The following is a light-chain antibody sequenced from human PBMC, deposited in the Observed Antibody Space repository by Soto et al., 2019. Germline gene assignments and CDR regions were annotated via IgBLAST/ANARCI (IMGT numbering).Light chain of an antibody. CDR2: GAS. Sequence: DIQITQFPSSLSASVGARVSITCRARQTISSCVNWYQQKAGTAAKPLIYGASDLERGSQSRFSGGGSGTYFTLRISSLQPEDFAIYYCQQCLTTPLTFGQGTGLEI. J-gene: IGKJ1*01. V-gene: IGKV1-39*01. CDR3: QQCLTTPLT. CDR1: QTISSC.